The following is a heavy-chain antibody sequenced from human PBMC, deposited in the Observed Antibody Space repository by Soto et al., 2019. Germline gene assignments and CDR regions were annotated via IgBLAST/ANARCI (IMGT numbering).Heavy chain of an antibody. CDR2: IYYSGST. D-gene: IGHD3-22*01. CDR1: GGSISSYY. Sequence: SETLSLTCTVSGGSISSYYWSWIRQPPGKGLEWIGYIYYSGSTNYNPSLKSRVTISVDTSKNQFSLKLSSVTAADTAVYYCAARYYYDSSGYYYGHWGQGTLVTVSS. J-gene: IGHJ4*02. CDR3: AARYYYDSSGYYYGH. V-gene: IGHV4-59*01.